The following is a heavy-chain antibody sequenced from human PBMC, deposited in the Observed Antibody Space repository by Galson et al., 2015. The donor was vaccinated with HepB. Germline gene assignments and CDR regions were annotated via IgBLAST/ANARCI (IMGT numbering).Heavy chain of an antibody. CDR3: ARQRITEGMGV. CDR2: FIPRFGIT. V-gene: IGHV1-69*13. J-gene: IGHJ6*02. CDR1: GGGFSFYG. D-gene: IGHD3-16*01. Sequence: SVKVSCKASGGGFSFYGVAWVRQAPGQGLEWMGSFIPRFGITNYAQKFQGRLTITADESTNTAYVELSSLRAEDAARYYCARQRITEGMGVCGHGAAVTVSS.